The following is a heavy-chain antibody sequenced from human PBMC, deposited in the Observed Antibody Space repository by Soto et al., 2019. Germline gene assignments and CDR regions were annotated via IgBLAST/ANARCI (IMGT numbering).Heavy chain of an antibody. CDR1: GGSISSYY. J-gene: IGHJ4*02. Sequence: SETLSLTCTVSGGSISSYYWSWIRQPPGKGLEWIGYIYYSGSTNYNPSLKSRVTISVDTSKNQFSLKLSSVTAADTAVYYCARLSPIMITFGGSLAPFDYWGQGTLVTVSS. V-gene: IGHV4-59*08. CDR3: ARLSPIMITFGGSLAPFDY. D-gene: IGHD3-16*01. CDR2: IYYSGST.